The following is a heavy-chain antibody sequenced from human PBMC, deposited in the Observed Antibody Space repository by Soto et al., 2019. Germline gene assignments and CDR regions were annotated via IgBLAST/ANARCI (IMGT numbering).Heavy chain of an antibody. CDR1: GGSISSRSYY. J-gene: IGHJ4*02. CDR2: IFYSGST. Sequence: SETLSLTCTVSGGSISSRSYYWGWIRQPPGKGLEWIGSIFYSGSTYYNPSLKSRVTISVDTSKNQFSLKLSSVTAADTAVYYCARQFSVYGDYGRYFDFWGQGTLVTVSS. CDR3: ARQFSVYGDYGRYFDF. V-gene: IGHV4-39*01. D-gene: IGHD4-17*01.